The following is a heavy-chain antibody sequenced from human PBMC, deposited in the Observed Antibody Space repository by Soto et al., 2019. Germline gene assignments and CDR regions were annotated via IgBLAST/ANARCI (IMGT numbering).Heavy chain of an antibody. CDR3: VKDVGYGFILFDY. CDR2: VNGGGDST. V-gene: IGHV3-23*01. CDR1: GFTFSSFG. Sequence: SLRLSCIASGFTFSSFGMTWVRQAPGKGLEWVSTVNGGGDSTHYADSVKGRFSIFRDNSKNTVYLQMNSLRAEDTAIYYCVKDVGYGFILFDYWGQGTLVTSPQ. D-gene: IGHD3-10*01. J-gene: IGHJ4*02.